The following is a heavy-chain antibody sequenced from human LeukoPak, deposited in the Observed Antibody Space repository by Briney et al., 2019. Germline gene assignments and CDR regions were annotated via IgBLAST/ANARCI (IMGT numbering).Heavy chain of an antibody. D-gene: IGHD3-10*01. Sequence: PGGSLRLSCAASGFTFSSYGMHWVRQAPGKGLEWVAVISHDGSDNHYADSVKGRFTISRDNSKNTGYLLMTSLRPEDTAVYFCAKELYFGSGSYPDYWGQGTLVRVSS. CDR2: ISHDGSDN. J-gene: IGHJ4*02. V-gene: IGHV3-30*18. CDR1: GFTFSSYG. CDR3: AKELYFGSGSYPDY.